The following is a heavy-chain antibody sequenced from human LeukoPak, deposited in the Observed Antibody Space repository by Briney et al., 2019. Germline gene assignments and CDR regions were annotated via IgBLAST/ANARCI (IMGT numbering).Heavy chain of an antibody. D-gene: IGHD3-16*01. Sequence: SETLSLTCTVSGGSISSYYWSWIRQPPGKGLEWIGYIYYSGSTNYNPSLKSRVTISVDTSKNQFSLKLSSVTAAVTAVYYCARDRGGSYFDYWGQGTLVTVSS. CDR2: IYYSGST. V-gene: IGHV4-59*01. CDR1: GGSISSYY. J-gene: IGHJ4*02. CDR3: ARDRGGSYFDY.